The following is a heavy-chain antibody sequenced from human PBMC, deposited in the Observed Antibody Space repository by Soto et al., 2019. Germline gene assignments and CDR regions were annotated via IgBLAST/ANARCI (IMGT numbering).Heavy chain of an antibody. D-gene: IGHD6-6*01. CDR2: INHSGST. Sequence: PSETLSLTCAVYGGSFSGYYWSWIRQPPGKGLEWIGEINHSGSTNYNPSLKSRVTISVDTSKNQFSLNLSSVTAAVTAVYYCARVGSSIEVRPFDYWGQGTLVTVSS. CDR1: GGSFSGYY. CDR3: ARVGSSIEVRPFDY. V-gene: IGHV4-34*01. J-gene: IGHJ4*02.